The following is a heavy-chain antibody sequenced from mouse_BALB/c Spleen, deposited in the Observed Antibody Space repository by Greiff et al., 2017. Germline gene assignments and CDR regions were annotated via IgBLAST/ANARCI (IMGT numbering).Heavy chain of an antibody. CDR3: ARAPDNYGSSYEGFAY. CDR2: IWAGGST. J-gene: IGHJ3*01. Sequence: VQLKESGPGLVAPSQSLSITCTVSGFSLTSYGVHWVRQPPGKGLEWLGVIWAGGSTNYNSALMSRLSISKDNSKSQVFLKMNSLKTDDTAMYYCARAPDNYGSSYEGFAYWGQGTLVTVSA. CDR1: GFSLTSYG. V-gene: IGHV2-9*02. D-gene: IGHD1-1*01.